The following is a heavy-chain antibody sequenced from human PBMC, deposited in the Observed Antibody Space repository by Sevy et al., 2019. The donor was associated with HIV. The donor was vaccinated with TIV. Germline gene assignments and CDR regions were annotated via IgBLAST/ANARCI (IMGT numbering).Heavy chain of an antibody. J-gene: IGHJ4*02. Sequence: GGSLRFSCAASGFTVSSNYMSWVRQAPGKGLEWVSVIYSGGSTYYADSVKGRFTISRDNSKNTLYLQMNSLRAEDTAVYYCARAYSGSYLVFDYWGQGTLVTVSS. D-gene: IGHD1-26*01. CDR3: ARAYSGSYLVFDY. CDR1: GFTVSSNY. CDR2: IYSGGST. V-gene: IGHV3-53*01.